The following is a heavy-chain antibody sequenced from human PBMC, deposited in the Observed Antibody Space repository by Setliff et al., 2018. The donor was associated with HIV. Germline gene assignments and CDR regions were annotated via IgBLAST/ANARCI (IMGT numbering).Heavy chain of an antibody. CDR3: ARSLSMTTTPPGGY. Sequence: ASVKVSCKASGYTFTGYYMHWVRQAPGQGLEWMGRINPNSGGTKYAQKFQGRVTMTRDTSISTAYMELSRLRSEDTAVYYCARSLSMTTTPPGGYWGQGTLVTVSS. V-gene: IGHV1-2*06. CDR2: INPNSGGT. J-gene: IGHJ4*02. CDR1: GYTFTGYY. D-gene: IGHD4-17*01.